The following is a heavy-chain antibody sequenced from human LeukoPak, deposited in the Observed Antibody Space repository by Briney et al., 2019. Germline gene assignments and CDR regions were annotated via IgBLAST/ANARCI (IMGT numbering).Heavy chain of an antibody. Sequence: GGSLRLSCAASGFIFSDPYMSWIRQAPGKGLEWVSKITGSGDNVFYADSVRGRFTISRDNANNSLYLQMNSLRPEDTGVYYGGRGARLGSSGTWGAFNIWGKGKMVVVSS. CDR1: GFIFSDPY. CDR3: GRGARLGSSGTWGAFNI. CDR2: ITGSGDNV. D-gene: IGHD6-19*01. V-gene: IGHV3-11*01. J-gene: IGHJ3*02.